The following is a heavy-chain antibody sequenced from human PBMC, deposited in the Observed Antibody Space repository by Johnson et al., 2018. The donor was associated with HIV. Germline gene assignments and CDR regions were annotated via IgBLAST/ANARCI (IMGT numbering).Heavy chain of an antibody. CDR3: TTGIAHVVPVLFDI. D-gene: IGHD2-21*01. CDR2: IGTTGDT. V-gene: IGHV3-13*01. Sequence: VQLVESGGGLVQPGGSLRLSCAGSGFTFSDHAMGWVRQAPEKGLEWVSSIGTTGDTYYPGSVKGRFTISRENAKNSLYLQMNSLITEDTAVYFCTTGIAHVVPVLFDIWGQGTMVTVSS. J-gene: IGHJ3*02. CDR1: GFTFSDHA.